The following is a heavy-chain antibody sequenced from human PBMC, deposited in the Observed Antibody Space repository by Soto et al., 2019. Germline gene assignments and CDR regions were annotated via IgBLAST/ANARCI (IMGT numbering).Heavy chain of an antibody. V-gene: IGHV4-59*01. CDR3: ARHDGASGGAFDY. Sequence: PSETLSLTCTVSGGSISSYYWSWIRQPPGKGLEWIAYGGLYSGSTDYNPSLKSRIAMSVDTSRNHFSLQLSSVTPADTAVYYCARHDGASGGAFDYWGQGTLVTVSS. J-gene: IGHJ4*02. CDR1: GGSISSYY. D-gene: IGHD4-17*01. CDR2: GGLYSGST.